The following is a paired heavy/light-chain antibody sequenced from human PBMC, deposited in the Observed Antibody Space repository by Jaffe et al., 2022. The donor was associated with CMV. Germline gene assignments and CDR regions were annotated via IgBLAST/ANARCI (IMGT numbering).Heavy chain of an antibody. Sequence: QVQLVESGGGLVKPGGSLRLSCTASGFTFSDYYMSWIRQAPGQGLEWVSYISVSGSTLSYADSVKGRFTISRDNAKNSMYLQMNSLRVDDTAVYYCATSGHRRELPYVDSWGQGTLVTVSS. V-gene: IGHV3-11*01. CDR1: GFTFSDYY. CDR2: ISVSGSTL. CDR3: ATSGHRRELPYVDS. D-gene: IGHD1-26*01. J-gene: IGHJ4*02.
Light chain of an antibody. V-gene: IGKV6-21*02. CDR2: YAS. CDR3: HQSGSLPFT. J-gene: IGKJ3*01. CDR1: QSIGSS. Sequence: EIVLTQSPDFQSVTPKEKVTITCRASQSIGSSLHWYQQKPDQSPKLLIRYASQPISGVPSRFSGSGSGTDFTLTINTLEAEDAATYYCHQSGSLPFTFGPGTKVHIK.